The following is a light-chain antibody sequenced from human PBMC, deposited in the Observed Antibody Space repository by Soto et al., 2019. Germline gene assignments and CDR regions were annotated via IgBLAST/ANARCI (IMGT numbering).Light chain of an antibody. CDR2: DAS. Sequence: EIVLTQSPATLSLSPGERDTLYCRASQSISGYLGWYQQKPGQAPRLLIYDASNRATGIPARFSGSGSGTEFTLTISSLQSEDFAVYYCQQYNNWPPLTFGGGTKVDIK. V-gene: IGKV3D-15*01. CDR1: QSISGY. J-gene: IGKJ4*01. CDR3: QQYNNWPPLT.